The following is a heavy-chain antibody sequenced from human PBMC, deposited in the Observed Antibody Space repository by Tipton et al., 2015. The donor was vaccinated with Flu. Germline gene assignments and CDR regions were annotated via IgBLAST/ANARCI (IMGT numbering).Heavy chain of an antibody. V-gene: IGHV4-38-2*01. CDR3: ASFISEYNWNYGEGLDY. J-gene: IGHJ4*02. Sequence: TLSLTCSVSGGAISPFYWSWVRQPPGKGLEWIGSIYHSGSTYHNPSLKSRVTISVDTSKNQFSLKLSSVTAADTAVYYCASFISEYNWNYGEGLDYWGQGTLVTVSS. CDR1: GGAISPFY. CDR2: IYHSGST. D-gene: IGHD1-7*01.